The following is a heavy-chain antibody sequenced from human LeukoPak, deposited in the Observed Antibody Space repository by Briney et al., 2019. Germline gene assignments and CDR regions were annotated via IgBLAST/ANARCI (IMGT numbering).Heavy chain of an antibody. V-gene: IGHV3-48*03. J-gene: IGHJ4*02. CDR3: ARSYPTRWFGALDY. Sequence: GGSLRLSCAASGFTFSSYEMNWVRQAPGKGLEWVSYISSSGSTIYYADSVKGRFTISRDNAKNSLYLQMNSLRAEDTAVYYCARSYPTRWFGALDYWGQGTLVTVSS. CDR2: ISSSGSTI. CDR1: GFTFSSYE. D-gene: IGHD3-10*01.